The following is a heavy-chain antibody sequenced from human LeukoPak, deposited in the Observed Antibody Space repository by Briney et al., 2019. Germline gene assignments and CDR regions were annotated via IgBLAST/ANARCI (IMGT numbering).Heavy chain of an antibody. D-gene: IGHD3-16*01. Sequence: SETLSLTCAVYGGSFSGYYWSWIRQPPGKGLEWIGEINHSGSTNYKPSLKSRVTISVDTSKTQCSLKLSSVTAADTAVYYCARRPLGGIDYWGQGTLVTVSS. CDR1: GGSFSGYY. J-gene: IGHJ4*02. CDR2: INHSGST. CDR3: ARRPLGGIDY. V-gene: IGHV4-34*01.